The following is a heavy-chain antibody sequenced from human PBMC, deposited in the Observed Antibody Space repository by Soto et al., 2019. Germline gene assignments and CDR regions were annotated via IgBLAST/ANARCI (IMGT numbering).Heavy chain of an antibody. D-gene: IGHD3-22*01. CDR3: ARLLWDVSSGSYGQIDY. CDR2: IFSDDEK. V-gene: IGHV2-26*01. CDR1: GFSLSNARMG. Sequence: QVTLKESAPVLVKPTETLTLTCSVSGFSLSNARMGVTWIRQPPGKALEWLAHIFSDDEKSYSTSLKSSLTISKDTSKSQVVLTMTNMDPVDTATYYCARLLWDVSSGSYGQIDYWGQGTLVTVSS. J-gene: IGHJ4*02.